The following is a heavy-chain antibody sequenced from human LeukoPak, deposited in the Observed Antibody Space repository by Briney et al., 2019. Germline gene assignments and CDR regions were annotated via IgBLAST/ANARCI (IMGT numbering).Heavy chain of an antibody. J-gene: IGHJ4*02. D-gene: IGHD6-6*01. CDR1: GFTVSGNY. Sequence: GGSLRLSCAASGFTVSGNYMSWLRQAPGKGLEWVSVIYNGGNTYYADSVKGRFTISRDNAKNSLYLQMNSLRAEDTAVYYCARDHSSSDLFDYWGQGTLVTVSS. V-gene: IGHV3-53*01. CDR2: IYNGGNT. CDR3: ARDHSSSDLFDY.